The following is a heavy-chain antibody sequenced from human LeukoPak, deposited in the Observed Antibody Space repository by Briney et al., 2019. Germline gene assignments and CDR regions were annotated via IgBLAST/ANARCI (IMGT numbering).Heavy chain of an antibody. Sequence: ARGSLRLSSAASRFTFTSYIMYWVCQAPGKGLERGAVICDEGSNKYYAVSMKGRFTIYRDNSQNTQYPLMNSVRAEDTGVYCCARSGRSYYLLPIDYWGEGTLVTVSS. CDR3: ARSGRSYYLLPIDY. V-gene: IGHV3-33*01. CDR1: RFTFTSYI. J-gene: IGHJ4*02. CDR2: ICDEGSNK. D-gene: IGHD1-26*01.